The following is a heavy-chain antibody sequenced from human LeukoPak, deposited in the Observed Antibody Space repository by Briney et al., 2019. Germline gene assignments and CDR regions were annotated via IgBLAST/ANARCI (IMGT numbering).Heavy chain of an antibody. CDR1: GFTVSSNY. V-gene: IGHV3-66*01. CDR3: ARDGYSSGWYDAFDI. D-gene: IGHD6-19*01. CDR2: IYSGGST. Sequence: GGSLRLSCAASGFTVSSNYMSWVRQAPGKGLEWVSVIYSGGSTYYADSVKGRFTISRDNSKNTLYLQMNSLRAEDTAVYYCARDGYSSGWYDAFDIWGQGTMVAVSS. J-gene: IGHJ3*02.